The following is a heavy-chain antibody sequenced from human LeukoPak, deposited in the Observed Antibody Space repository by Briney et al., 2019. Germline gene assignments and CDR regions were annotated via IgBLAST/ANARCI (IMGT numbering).Heavy chain of an antibody. J-gene: IGHJ4*02. CDR3: ARRRGWIPFDY. D-gene: IGHD6-19*01. V-gene: IGHV4-34*01. CDR2: INHSGST. Sequence: SETLSLTCAVYGGSFSGYYWSWIRQPPGKGLEWIGEINHSGSTNYNPSLKSRVTISVDTSKNQFSLKLSPVTAADTAVYYCARRRGWIPFDYWGQGTLVTVSS. CDR1: GGSFSGYY.